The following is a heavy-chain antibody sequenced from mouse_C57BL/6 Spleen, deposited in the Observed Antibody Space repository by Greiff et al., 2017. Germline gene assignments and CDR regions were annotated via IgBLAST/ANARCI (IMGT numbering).Heavy chain of an antibody. CDR3: ARLWYDGQGGYAMDY. CDR2: FHPYNDDT. Sequence: QVQLQQSGAELVKPGASVKMSCKASGYTFTTYPIEWMKQNHGQSLEWIGNFHPYNDDTKYNEKFKGKATLTVEKSSSTVYLELSRLTSDDSAVYYCARLWYDGQGGYAMDYWGQGTSVTVSS. J-gene: IGHJ4*01. CDR1: GYTFTTYP. V-gene: IGHV1-47*01. D-gene: IGHD2-3*01.